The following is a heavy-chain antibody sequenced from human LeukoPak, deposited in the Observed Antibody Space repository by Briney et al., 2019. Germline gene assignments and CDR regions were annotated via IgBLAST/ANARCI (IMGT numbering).Heavy chain of an antibody. CDR3: ARDRYFDSSYGMDV. Sequence: PGGSLRLSCAASGFTFSNYGMHWVRQAPGKGLEWVALIGYDGSNKYYPDSLKGRFTISRDNSKNTPYLQMNSLRAEDTAVYYCARDRYFDSSYGMDVWGKGTTVTVSS. J-gene: IGHJ6*04. V-gene: IGHV3-33*01. CDR1: GFTFSNYG. CDR2: IGYDGSNK. D-gene: IGHD3-9*01.